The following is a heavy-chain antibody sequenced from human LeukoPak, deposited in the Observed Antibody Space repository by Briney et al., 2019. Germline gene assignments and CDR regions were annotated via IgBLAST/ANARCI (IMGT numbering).Heavy chain of an antibody. J-gene: IGHJ4*02. Sequence: GGSLRLSCAASGFTFSSYGMHWVRQAPGKGLEWVAVISYDGSNKYYADSVKGRFTISRDNSKNTLYPQMNSLRAEDTAVYYCARIRGYSGYDPPNWGQGTLVTVSS. V-gene: IGHV3-30*03. D-gene: IGHD5-12*01. CDR1: GFTFSSYG. CDR2: ISYDGSNK. CDR3: ARIRGYSGYDPPN.